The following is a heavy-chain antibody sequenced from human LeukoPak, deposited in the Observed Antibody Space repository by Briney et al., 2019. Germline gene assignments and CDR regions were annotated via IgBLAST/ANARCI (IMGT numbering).Heavy chain of an antibody. CDR1: GFSFSSYG. Sequence: PGGSLRLSCAASGFSFSSYGMHWVRQAPGKGLEWVAVISYDGSNKYYADSVKGRFTISRDNSKNTLYLQMNSLRAEDTAVYYCARDHYGSGSDFDYWGQGTQVTVSS. D-gene: IGHD3-10*01. CDR3: ARDHYGSGSDFDY. V-gene: IGHV3-30*03. CDR2: ISYDGSNK. J-gene: IGHJ4*02.